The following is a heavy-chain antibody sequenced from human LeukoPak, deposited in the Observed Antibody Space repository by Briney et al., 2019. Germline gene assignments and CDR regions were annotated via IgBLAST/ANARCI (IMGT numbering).Heavy chain of an antibody. J-gene: IGHJ3*01. Sequence: SVKVSCKASGGTFSSYAISWVRQAPGQGLEWMGGIIPIFGTANYAQKFQGRVAMTTDTSTSTAYMELWSLTSDDTAVYYCARDRCSSTSCYLLAPLGSSPDAFDVWGQGTMVTVSS. CDR2: IIPIFGTA. CDR3: ARDRCSSTSCYLLAPLGSSPDAFDV. D-gene: IGHD2-2*01. V-gene: IGHV1-69*05. CDR1: GGTFSSYA.